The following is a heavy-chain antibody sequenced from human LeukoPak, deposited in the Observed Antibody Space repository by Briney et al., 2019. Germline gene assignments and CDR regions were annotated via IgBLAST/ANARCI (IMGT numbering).Heavy chain of an antibody. CDR2: INHSGST. CDR1: GGSFSGYY. D-gene: IGHD6-13*01. V-gene: IGHV4-34*01. CDR3: ARQRGSSLDWFDP. Sequence: PSETLSLTCAVYGGSFSGYYWSWIRQPPGKGLEWIGGINHSGSTNYNPSLKSRVTISVDTSKNQFSLRLSSVTAADTAVYYCARQRGSSLDWFDPWGQGTLVTVSS. J-gene: IGHJ5*02.